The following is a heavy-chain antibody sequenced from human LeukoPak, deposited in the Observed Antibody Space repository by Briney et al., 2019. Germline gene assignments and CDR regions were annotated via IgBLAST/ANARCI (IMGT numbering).Heavy chain of an antibody. CDR3: ARSSSSPLYFDY. J-gene: IGHJ4*02. Sequence: GGSLRLSCAASGFTFSSYGMPWVRQAPGKGLEWVAVIWYDGSNKYYADSVKGRFTISRDNSKNTLYLQMNSLRAEDTAVYYCARSSSSPLYFDYWGQGTLVTVSS. V-gene: IGHV3-33*01. CDR1: GFTFSSYG. D-gene: IGHD6-6*01. CDR2: IWYDGSNK.